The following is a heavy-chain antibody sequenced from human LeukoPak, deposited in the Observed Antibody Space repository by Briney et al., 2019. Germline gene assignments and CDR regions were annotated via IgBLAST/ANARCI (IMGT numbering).Heavy chain of an antibody. J-gene: IGHJ3*01. Sequence: ASMRVSCKASGYNFNSYYIHWVRQAPGQGLTWMGWINPVNGKTKYAPRFQGRVTMTWDTSINTAYVDLSGLRSDDTAVYYCARNEPAVSVVDAFDVWGQGTVVTVSS. CDR1: GYNFNSYY. V-gene: IGHV1-2*02. CDR2: INPVNGKT. D-gene: IGHD1-1*01. CDR3: ARNEPAVSVVDAFDV.